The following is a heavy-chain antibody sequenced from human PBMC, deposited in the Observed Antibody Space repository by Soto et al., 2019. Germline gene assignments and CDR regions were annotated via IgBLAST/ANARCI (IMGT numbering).Heavy chain of an antibody. Sequence: EVQLVESGGGLVKPGGSLRLSCAASGFTFSSYSMNWVRQAPGKGLEWVSSISSSSSYIYYADSVKGRFTISRDNAKNSLYLQMNSRRAEDTAVYYCARRPDYCDYLGLDAFDIGGQGTMVTVSS. J-gene: IGHJ3*02. D-gene: IGHD4-17*01. CDR1: GFTFSSYS. CDR3: ARRPDYCDYLGLDAFDI. CDR2: ISSSSSYI. V-gene: IGHV3-21*01.